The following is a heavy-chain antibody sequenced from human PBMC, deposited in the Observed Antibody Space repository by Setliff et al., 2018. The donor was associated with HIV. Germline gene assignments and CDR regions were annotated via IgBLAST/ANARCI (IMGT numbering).Heavy chain of an antibody. V-gene: IGHV1-8*02. CDR3: ARARRDSYDRGRRNHYYIDV. J-gene: IGHJ6*03. CDR1: GYTFTNYD. D-gene: IGHD3-22*01. Sequence: GASVKVSCKSSGYTFTNYDINWVRQAAGQGLEWMGWMNPDSRNTGYAQRFEGSVTMTWDTSISTAYMELNNVKFEDTAVYYCARARRDSYDRGRRNHYYIDVWGKGTTVTAP. CDR2: MNPDSRNT.